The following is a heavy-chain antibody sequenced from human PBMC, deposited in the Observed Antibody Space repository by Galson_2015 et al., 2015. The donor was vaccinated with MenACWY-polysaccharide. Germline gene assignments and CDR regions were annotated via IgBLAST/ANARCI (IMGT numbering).Heavy chain of an antibody. V-gene: IGHV1-8*01. CDR3: ARGRRDTAVAAPAAVLLDY. Sequence: SVKVSCKASGYTFSSYDINWVRQATGQRLEWMGWMNPNSGNTGYAQKFQGRVTMTRNTSISTAYMEPSSLTSEDTAVYYCARGRRDTAVAAPAAVLLDYWGQGILVTVSS. CDR1: GYTFSSYD. CDR2: MNPNSGNT. J-gene: IGHJ4*02. D-gene: IGHD6-19*01.